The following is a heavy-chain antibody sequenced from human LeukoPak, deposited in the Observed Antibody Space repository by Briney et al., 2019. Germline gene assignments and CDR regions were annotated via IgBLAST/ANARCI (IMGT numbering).Heavy chain of an antibody. V-gene: IGHV4-59*08. Sequence: SETLSLTCTVSGGSISSYYWSWIRQPPGKGLEWIGYIYYSGSTNYNPSLKSRVTISVDTSKNQFSLKLSSVTAADTAVYYCARHILAFGGVIGSEAFDIWGQGTMVTVSS. J-gene: IGHJ3*02. CDR2: IYYSGST. CDR1: GGSISSYY. CDR3: ARHILAFGGVIGSEAFDI. D-gene: IGHD3-16*02.